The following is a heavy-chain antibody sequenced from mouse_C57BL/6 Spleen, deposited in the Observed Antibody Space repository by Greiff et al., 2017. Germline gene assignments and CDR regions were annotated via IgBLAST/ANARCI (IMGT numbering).Heavy chain of an antibody. V-gene: IGHV1-7*01. CDR2: INPSSGYT. CDR1: GYTFTSYW. J-gene: IGHJ4*01. CDR3: ARSAYGSSYAMDY. D-gene: IGHD1-1*01. Sequence: QVQLQQSGAELAKPGASVKLSCKASGYTFTSYWMHWVKQRPGQGLEWIGYINPSSGYTKYNQKFKDKATLTADKSSSTAYMQLSSLTYEDAAVYYCARSAYGSSYAMDYWGQGTSVTVSS.